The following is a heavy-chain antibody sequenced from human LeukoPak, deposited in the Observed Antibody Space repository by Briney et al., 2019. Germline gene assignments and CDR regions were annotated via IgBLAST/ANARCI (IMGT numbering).Heavy chain of an antibody. Sequence: GASVKVSCKASGGTFSSYAISWVRQATGQGLEWMGWMNPNSGNTGYAQKFQGRVTMTRNTSISTAYMELSSLRSEDTAVYYCARGTAYKGGFQHWGQGTLVTVSS. J-gene: IGHJ1*01. CDR1: GGTFSSYA. CDR2: MNPNSGNT. CDR3: ARGTAYKGGFQH. V-gene: IGHV1-8*02. D-gene: IGHD1-14*01.